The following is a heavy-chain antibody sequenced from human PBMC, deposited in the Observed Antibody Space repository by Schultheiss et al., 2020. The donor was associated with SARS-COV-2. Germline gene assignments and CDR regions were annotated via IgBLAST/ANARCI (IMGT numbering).Heavy chain of an antibody. Sequence: GGSLRLSCAASGFTVSSNYMNWVRQAPGKGLEWVSSISSSSSYIYYADSVKGRFTISRDNAKNSLYLQMNSLRAEDTAVYYCARVRATAMALDYWGQGTLVTVAS. CDR3: ARVRATAMALDY. V-gene: IGHV3-21*01. CDR1: GFTVSSNY. D-gene: IGHD5-18*01. J-gene: IGHJ4*02. CDR2: ISSSSSYI.